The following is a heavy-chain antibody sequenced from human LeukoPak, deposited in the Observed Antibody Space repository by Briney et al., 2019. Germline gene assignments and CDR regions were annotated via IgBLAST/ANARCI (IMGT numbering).Heavy chain of an antibody. CDR1: GFTFSSYA. V-gene: IGHV3-30*04. Sequence: PGRSLRLSCAASGFTFSSYAMHWVRQAPGKGLEWVAVISYDGSNKYYADSVKGRFTISRDNSKNTLYLQMNSLRAEDTAVYYCASDGYVDYWGQGTLVTVSS. CDR3: ASDGYVDY. CDR2: ISYDGSNK. J-gene: IGHJ4*02.